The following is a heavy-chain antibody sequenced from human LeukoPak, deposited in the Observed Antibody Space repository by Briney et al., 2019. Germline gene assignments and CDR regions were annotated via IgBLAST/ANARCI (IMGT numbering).Heavy chain of an antibody. CDR2: IYSSGYT. CDR3: ARVTTTVSTNFYYCMDV. V-gene: IGHV3-66*02. Sequence: GGSLRLSCAASGFSVSSNYMTWVRQAPGKGLEWVSVIYSSGYTYYGDSVKGRFTISRDNSKNTVYLQMSSLRGDDTAVYYCARVTTTVSTNFYYCMDVWGKGTTVTVSS. J-gene: IGHJ6*03. CDR1: GFSVSSNY. D-gene: IGHD4-11*01.